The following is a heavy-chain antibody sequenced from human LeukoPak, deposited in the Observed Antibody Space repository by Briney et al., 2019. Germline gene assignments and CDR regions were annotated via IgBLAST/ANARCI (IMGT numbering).Heavy chain of an antibody. V-gene: IGHV3-48*04. CDR1: GFTFSSYS. CDR3: ARDLWKVDTAMVFDY. Sequence: PGGSLRLSCAASGFTFSSYSMNWVRQAPGKGLEWVSYISSSSSTIYYADSVKGRFTISRDNAKNSLYLQMNSLRAEDTAVYYCARDLWKVDTAMVFDYWGQGTLVTVSS. J-gene: IGHJ4*02. D-gene: IGHD5-18*01. CDR2: ISSSSSTI.